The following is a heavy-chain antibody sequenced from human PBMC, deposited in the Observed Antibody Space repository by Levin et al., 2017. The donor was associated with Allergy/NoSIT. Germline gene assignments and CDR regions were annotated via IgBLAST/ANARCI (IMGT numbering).Heavy chain of an antibody. CDR3: ARDAVDTSHHVFDI. Sequence: SETLSLTCTVSGGSISSYYWSWIRQPPGKGLEWIGYIYYSGSTNYNPSLKSRVTISVDTSKNQFSLKLSSVTAADTAVYYCARDAVDTSHHVFDIWGQGTMVTVSS. D-gene: IGHD5-18*01. CDR2: IYYSGST. V-gene: IGHV4-59*01. J-gene: IGHJ3*02. CDR1: GGSISSYY.